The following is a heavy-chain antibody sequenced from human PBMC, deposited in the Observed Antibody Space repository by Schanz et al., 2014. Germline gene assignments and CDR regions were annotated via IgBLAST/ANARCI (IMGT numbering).Heavy chain of an antibody. V-gene: IGHV4-61*02. CDR3: ARDTTWRLDL. Sequence: QVQLQESGPGLVKPSQTLSLTCTVSGGSIRSGTYYWSWIRQPAGKALEWVGRVFPNGITNYNPSLKSRDTIPLDPSNNQFSLALASLTAADTAVYYCARDTTWRLDLWGRGTLVTVSS. CDR2: VFPNGIT. D-gene: IGHD1-1*01. CDR1: GGSIRSGTYY. J-gene: IGHJ2*01.